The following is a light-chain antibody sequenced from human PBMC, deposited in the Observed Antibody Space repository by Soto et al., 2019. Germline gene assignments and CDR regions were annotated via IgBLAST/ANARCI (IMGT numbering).Light chain of an antibody. CDR1: QSISSW. V-gene: IGKV1-5*01. CDR3: QQYNSYSGT. CDR2: DAS. J-gene: IGKJ1*01. Sequence: DIQMTQSPSTLSASVGDRVTITCRASQSISSWLAWYQQKPGKAPKLLIYDASSLESGVPSRFSGSGSGTEFTLTISSMHTDAFANYYCQQYNSYSGTFGQGTKVDIK.